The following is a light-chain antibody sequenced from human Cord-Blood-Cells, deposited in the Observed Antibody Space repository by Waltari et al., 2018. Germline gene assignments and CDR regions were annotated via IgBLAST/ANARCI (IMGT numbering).Light chain of an antibody. CDR3: QAWDSSTV. Sequence: SYELTQPPSVSVSPGQTASITCSGDKLGDKYAFWYQQKPGQSPGLVIYQDSKRPSGIPGRFAGSCPWNTATLTRGGTQAMDEADYHCQAWDSSTVFCGGTKLTVL. CDR1: KLGDKY. CDR2: QDS. V-gene: IGLV3-1*01. J-gene: IGLJ2*01.